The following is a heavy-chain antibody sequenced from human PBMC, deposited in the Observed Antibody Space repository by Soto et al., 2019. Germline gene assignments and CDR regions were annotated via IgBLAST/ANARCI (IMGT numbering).Heavy chain of an antibody. D-gene: IGHD3-3*01. V-gene: IGHV4-34*01. Sequence: SETLSLTCAVYGGSFSGYYWSWIRQPPGKGLEWIGEINHSGSTNYNPSLKSRVTISVDTSKNQFSLKLSSVTAADTAVYYCASRKRITIFGVVISHVKGFDPWGQGTLVTAS. CDR3: ASRKRITIFGVVISHVKGFDP. CDR2: INHSGST. CDR1: GGSFSGYY. J-gene: IGHJ5*02.